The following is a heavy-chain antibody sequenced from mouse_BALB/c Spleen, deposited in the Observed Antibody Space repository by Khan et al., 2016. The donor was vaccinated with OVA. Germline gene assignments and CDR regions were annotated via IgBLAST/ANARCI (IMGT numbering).Heavy chain of an antibody. CDR1: GFTFSSYS. V-gene: IGHV5-6*01. J-gene: IGHJ3*01. CDR3: ASHLTGSFAY. Sequence: EVELVESGGDLVKPGGSLKLSCAASGFTFSSYSMSWLRQTPDKRLEWVASISSGGDYTYYPDIVKGRFTISRDNAKNTLYLQMSSLKSEDTAMYYCASHLTGSFAYWGQGTLVTVSA. D-gene: IGHD4-1*01. CDR2: ISSGGDYT.